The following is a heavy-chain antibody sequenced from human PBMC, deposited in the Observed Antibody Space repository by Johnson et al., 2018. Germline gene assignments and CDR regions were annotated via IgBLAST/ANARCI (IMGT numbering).Heavy chain of an antibody. CDR3: ARGERLKEPYYSDQGMDV. CDR2: IRSISSI. V-gene: IGHV3-21*04. Sequence: EVQLVESGGGLVKPGGSLRLSCAASGFTFSSYSMNWVRQAPGKGLEWVSSIRSISSIFYADSVKGRFTISRDNAKNSVYPQMNRLRDEDTAVYYCARGERLKEPYYSDQGMDVWGQGTTVTVSS. CDR1: GFTFSSYS. D-gene: IGHD3-16*01. J-gene: IGHJ6*02.